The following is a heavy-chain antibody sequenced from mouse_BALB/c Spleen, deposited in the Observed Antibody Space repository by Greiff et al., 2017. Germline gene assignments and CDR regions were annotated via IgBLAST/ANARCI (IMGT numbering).Heavy chain of an antibody. Sequence: EVQVVESGGGLVKPGGSLKLSCAASGFTFSSYAMSWVRQTPEKRLEWVASISSGGSTYYPDSVKGRFTISRDNARNILYLQMSSLRSEDTAMYYCARGGYFDVWGAGTTVTVSS. CDR3: ARGGYFDV. CDR1: GFTFSSYA. CDR2: ISSGGST. V-gene: IGHV5-6-5*01. J-gene: IGHJ1*01.